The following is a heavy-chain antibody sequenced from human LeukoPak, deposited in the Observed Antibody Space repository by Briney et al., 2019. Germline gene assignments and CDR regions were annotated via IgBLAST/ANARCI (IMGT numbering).Heavy chain of an antibody. D-gene: IGHD1-26*01. CDR3: AKDSGSYGYYFDY. CDR2: ISYDGSNK. CDR1: GFTFSSYG. V-gene: IGHV3-30*18. Sequence: PGGSLRLSCAASGFTFSSYGMHWVRQAPGKGLEWVAVISYDGSNKYYADSVKGRFTISRDNSKNTLYLQMNSLRAEDTAVYYCAKDSGSYGYYFDYWGQGTLVTVSS. J-gene: IGHJ4*02.